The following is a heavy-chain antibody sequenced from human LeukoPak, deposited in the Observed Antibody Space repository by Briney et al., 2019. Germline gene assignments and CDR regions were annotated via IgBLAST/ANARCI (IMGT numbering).Heavy chain of an antibody. CDR2: INHSGST. D-gene: IGHD2-2*01. V-gene: IGHV4-39*07. J-gene: IGHJ6*03. Sequence: SETLSLTCTVSGGSISSSSYYWSWIRQPPGKGLEWIGEINHSGSTNYNPSLKSRVTISVDTSKNQFSLKLSSVTAADTAVYYCAGSLGIVVVPAAHYYYYMDVWGKGTTVTVSS. CDR1: GGSISSSSYY. CDR3: AGSLGIVVVPAAHYYYYMDV.